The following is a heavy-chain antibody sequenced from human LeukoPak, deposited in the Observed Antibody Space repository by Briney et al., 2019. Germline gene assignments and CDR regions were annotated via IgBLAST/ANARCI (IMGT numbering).Heavy chain of an antibody. D-gene: IGHD5-18*01. CDR2: IYYSGST. CDR1: GGSISSSSYY. V-gene: IGHV4-39*07. Sequence: SETLSLTCTVSGGSISSSSYYWGWIRQPPGKGLEWIGSIYYSGSTYYNPSLKSRVTISVDTSKNQSSLKLSSVTAADTAVYYCARAPRGGYSYGYLDYWGQGTLVTVSS. J-gene: IGHJ4*02. CDR3: ARAPRGGYSYGYLDY.